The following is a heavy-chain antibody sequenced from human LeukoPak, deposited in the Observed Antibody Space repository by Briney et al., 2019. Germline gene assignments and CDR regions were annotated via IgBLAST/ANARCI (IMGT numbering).Heavy chain of an antibody. D-gene: IGHD6-19*01. J-gene: IGHJ4*02. CDR1: GFTFSSYS. CDR2: ISSSSSYI. CDR3: ARDKSESSGCIDY. V-gene: IGHV3-21*01. Sequence: GGSLRLTCAASGFTFSSYSMNWVRQAPGKGLEWVSSISSSSSYIYYADSVKGRFTISRDNAKNSLYLQMNSLRAEDTAVYYCARDKSESSGCIDYWGQGTLVTVSS.